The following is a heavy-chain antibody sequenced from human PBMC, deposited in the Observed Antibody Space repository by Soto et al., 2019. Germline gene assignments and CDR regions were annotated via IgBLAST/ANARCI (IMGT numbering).Heavy chain of an antibody. J-gene: IGHJ6*02. D-gene: IGHD5-18*01. V-gene: IGHV4-59*01. CDR1: GGSISSYY. Sequence: PSETLSLTCTVSGGSISSYYWSWIRQPPGKGLQWIGYIYYSGSTNYNPSLKSRVTISVDTSKNQFSLKLSSVTAADTAVYYCARRYGTSTDVWGQGTTVTVSS. CDR3: ARRYGTSTDV. CDR2: IYYSGST.